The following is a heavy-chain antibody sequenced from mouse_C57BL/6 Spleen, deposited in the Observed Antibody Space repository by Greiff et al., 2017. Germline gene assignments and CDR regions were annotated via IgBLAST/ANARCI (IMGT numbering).Heavy chain of an antibody. CDR1: GYTFTDYE. CDR2: IDPEPGGT. D-gene: IGHD1-1*01. CDR3: TRWSYGGKFQPHAMEN. J-gene: IGHJ4*01. Sequence: QVQLQQSGAELVRPGASVTLSCKASGYTFTDYEMHWVKQTPVHGLEWIGAIDPEPGGTAYNQKFKGKAILTADKSSSTAYMELRSLTSEYSAVYYCTRWSYGGKFQPHAMENWGEGDSVTVS. V-gene: IGHV1-15*01.